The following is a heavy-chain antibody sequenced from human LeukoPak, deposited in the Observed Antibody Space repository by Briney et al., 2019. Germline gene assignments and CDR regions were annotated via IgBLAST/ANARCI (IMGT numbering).Heavy chain of an antibody. CDR1: GFTFGDYG. Sequence: GGPLRLSCTTSGFTFGDYGMSWVRQAPGKGLEWVSAISGSGGSTYYADSVKGRFTISRDNSKNTLYLQMNSLRAEDTAVYYCAKAQLIVVVTAIVDYWGQGTLVTVSS. D-gene: IGHD2-21*02. CDR2: ISGSGGST. J-gene: IGHJ4*02. V-gene: IGHV3-23*01. CDR3: AKAQLIVVVTAIVDY.